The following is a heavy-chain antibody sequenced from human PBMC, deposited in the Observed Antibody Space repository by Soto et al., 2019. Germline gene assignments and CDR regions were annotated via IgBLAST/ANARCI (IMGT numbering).Heavy chain of an antibody. J-gene: IGHJ4*02. D-gene: IGHD6-6*01. CDR1: GFTFSSYA. Sequence: GSLRLSCAASGFTFSSYAMSWVRQAPGKGLEWVSAISGSGGSTYYADSVKGRFTISRDNSKNTLYLQMNSLRAEDTAVYYCAKGSSSSTKLYYFDYWGQGTLVTVSS. CDR2: ISGSGGST. V-gene: IGHV3-23*01. CDR3: AKGSSSSTKLYYFDY.